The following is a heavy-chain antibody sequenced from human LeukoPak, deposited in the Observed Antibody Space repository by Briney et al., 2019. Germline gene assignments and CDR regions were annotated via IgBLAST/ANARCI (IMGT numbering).Heavy chain of an antibody. V-gene: IGHV3-43D*03. CDR2: ISWDGGST. J-gene: IGHJ6*03. D-gene: IGHD3-3*01. CDR3: AKDRGRSDYYYYYMDV. Sequence: QSGGSLRLSCAASGFTFDDYAMHWVRQAPGKGLEWVSLISWDGGSTYYADSVKGRFTISRDNSKNSLYLQMNSLRAEDTALYYCAKDRGRSDYYYYYMDVWGKGTTVTVSS. CDR1: GFTFDDYA.